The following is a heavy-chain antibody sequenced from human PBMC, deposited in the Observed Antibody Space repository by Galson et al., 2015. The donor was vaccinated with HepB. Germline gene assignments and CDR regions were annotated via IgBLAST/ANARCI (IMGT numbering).Heavy chain of an antibody. CDR2: IYFSGTT. J-gene: IGHJ4*02. V-gene: IGHV4-59*01. CDR3: ARSASSGYGDFFDY. Sequence: ETLSLTCTVSGGSISSYFWSWIRQPPGKGLEWIGKIYFSGTTNYNPSLRSRVTISVDTSKNQFSLKLSSVTAADTAVYYCARSASSGYGDFFDYWGQGTLVTVSS. D-gene: IGHD4-17*01. CDR1: GGSISSYF.